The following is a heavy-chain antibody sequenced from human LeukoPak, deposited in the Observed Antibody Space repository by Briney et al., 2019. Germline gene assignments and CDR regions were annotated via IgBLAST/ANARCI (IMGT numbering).Heavy chain of an antibody. Sequence: GGSLRLSCAASGFTFSSYSMNWVRQAPGKGLEWVSSISSSSSYIYYADSVKGRFTISRDNAKNSLYLQMNSLRAEDTAVYYCARGPHDYGDYPYYFDYWGQGTLVTVSS. J-gene: IGHJ4*02. CDR1: GFTFSSYS. CDR2: ISSSSSYI. D-gene: IGHD4-17*01. V-gene: IGHV3-21*01. CDR3: ARGPHDYGDYPYYFDY.